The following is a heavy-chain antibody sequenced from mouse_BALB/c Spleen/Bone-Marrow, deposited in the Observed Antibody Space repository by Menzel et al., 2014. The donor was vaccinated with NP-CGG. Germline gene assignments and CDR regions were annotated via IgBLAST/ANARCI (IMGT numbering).Heavy chain of an antibody. CDR1: GISITTGNYR. J-gene: IGHJ2*01. CDR2: IYYSGTI. CDR3: ARYGNYFDY. D-gene: IGHD2-1*01. V-gene: IGHV3-5*02. Sequence: EVQLQQSGPGLVKPSQTVSLTCTVTGISITTGNYRWSWIRQFPGNKLEWIGYIYYSGTITYNPSLTSRTTITRDTSKNQFFLEMNSLTAEDTAAYYCARYGNYFDYWGQGTTLTVSS.